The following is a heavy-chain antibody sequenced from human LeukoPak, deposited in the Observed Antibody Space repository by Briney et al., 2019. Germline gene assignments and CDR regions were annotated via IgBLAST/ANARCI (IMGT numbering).Heavy chain of an antibody. CDR1: GDGVSGSPAV. D-gene: IGHD3-10*01. Sequence: SQTLSLTCAISGDGVSGSPAVWSWIRQSPSRGLEWLGRAYYRSKWYIDYAVSVKGRITITPDTSKNQFSLQLNSVTPEDTAVYYCARGAVRGGTNFDYWGQGTLVTVSS. J-gene: IGHJ4*02. CDR3: ARGAVRGGTNFDY. CDR2: AYYRSKWYI. V-gene: IGHV6-1*01.